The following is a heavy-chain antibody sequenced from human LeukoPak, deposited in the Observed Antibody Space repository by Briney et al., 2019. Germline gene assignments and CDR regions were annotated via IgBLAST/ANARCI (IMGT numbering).Heavy chain of an antibody. CDR2: IYYSGST. V-gene: IGHV4-59*12. D-gene: IGHD3-3*01. CDR3: ARGPCTYYDFWSGYRPNPAATFRFDP. CDR1: GGPISSYY. Sequence: SETLSLTCTVSGGPISSYYWSWIRQPPGKGLEWIGYIYYSGSTNYNPSLKSRVTISVDTSKNQFSLKLSSVTAADTAVYYCARGPCTYYDFWSGYRPNPAATFRFDPWGQGTLVTVSS. J-gene: IGHJ5*02.